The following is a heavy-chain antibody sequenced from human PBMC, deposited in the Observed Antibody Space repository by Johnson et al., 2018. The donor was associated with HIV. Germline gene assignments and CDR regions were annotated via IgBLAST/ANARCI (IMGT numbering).Heavy chain of an antibody. Sequence: QVQLVESGGGVVQPGRSLRLSCAASGFTFSSYAMHWVRQAPGKGLEWVAVISYDGSNKYYADSVKGRFTISRDKSKNTLYLQMNSLRAEDTAVYYCARDLGVVVVIPRAFDIWGQGTMVTVSS. CDR1: GFTFSSYA. CDR2: ISYDGSNK. V-gene: IGHV3-30*04. CDR3: ARDLGVVVVIPRAFDI. J-gene: IGHJ3*02. D-gene: IGHD2-21*01.